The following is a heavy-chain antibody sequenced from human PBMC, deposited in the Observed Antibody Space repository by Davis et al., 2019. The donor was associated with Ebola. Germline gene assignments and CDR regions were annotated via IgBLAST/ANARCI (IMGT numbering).Heavy chain of an antibody. CDR3: ARDRPAAIRSVNWFDP. J-gene: IGHJ5*02. CDR2: INPNSGGT. Sequence: ASVKVSRKASGYTFTGYYMHWVRQAPGQGLEWMGWINPNSGGTNYAQKFQGRVTMTRDTSISTAYMELSRLRSDDTAVYYCARDRPAAIRSVNWFDPWGQGTLVTVSS. D-gene: IGHD2-2*02. CDR1: GYTFTGYY. V-gene: IGHV1-2*02.